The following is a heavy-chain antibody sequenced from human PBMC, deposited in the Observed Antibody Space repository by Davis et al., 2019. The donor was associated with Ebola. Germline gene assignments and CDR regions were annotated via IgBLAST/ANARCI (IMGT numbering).Heavy chain of an antibody. Sequence: SETLSLTCSVSGGSISSKIYYWGWIRQPPGKGLEWIGTIYYSGNSYYNPSLKSRVTISVDTSKNQFSLKLSSVTAADTAVYYCARDSQPMYYYGSGNYYYGMDVWGQGTTVTVSS. CDR3: ARDSQPMYYYGSGNYYYGMDV. V-gene: IGHV4-39*07. CDR2: IYYSGNS. CDR1: GGSISSKIYY. J-gene: IGHJ6*02. D-gene: IGHD3-10*01.